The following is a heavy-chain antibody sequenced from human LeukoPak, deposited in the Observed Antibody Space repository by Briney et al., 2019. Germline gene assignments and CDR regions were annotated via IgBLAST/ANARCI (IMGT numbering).Heavy chain of an antibody. D-gene: IGHD1-26*01. J-gene: IGHJ4*02. CDR2: ISLSGLT. V-gene: IGHV4-4*02. CDR1: GGSISSTSW. Sequence: PSGTLSLTCGVSGGSISSTSWWSWVRQPPGQGLEWIGEISLSGLTNYNPSLKSRVTMSLDKSKNHLSLNLTSVTAADTAVYYCSRESGAFSPFGYWGQGTLVTTSS. CDR3: SRESGAFSPFGY.